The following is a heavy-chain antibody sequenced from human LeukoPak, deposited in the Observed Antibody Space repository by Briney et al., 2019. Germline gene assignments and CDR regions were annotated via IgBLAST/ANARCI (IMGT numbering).Heavy chain of an antibody. D-gene: IGHD4-17*01. CDR2: ISWKSGSI. CDR1: GFTFDDYD. J-gene: IGHJ6*02. Sequence: PGGSVRLSCAASGFTFDDYDMHWLRHATGKGLEWVSDISWKSGSIVYADSVKGRFTISRDNAKNSLYLQMNSLRAEDTALYYCAKATVTTPRGYYYYGMDVWGQGTTVTVSS. V-gene: IGHV3-9*01. CDR3: AKATVTTPRGYYYYGMDV.